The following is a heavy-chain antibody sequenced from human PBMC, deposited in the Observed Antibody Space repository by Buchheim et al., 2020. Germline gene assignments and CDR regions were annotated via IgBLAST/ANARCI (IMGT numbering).Heavy chain of an antibody. CDR2: TWFDGSNK. CDR3: ATAYNYYYMEV. J-gene: IGHJ6*03. D-gene: IGHD1-14*01. V-gene: IGHV3-33*01. CDR1: GFPFSDYG. Sequence: QVQLVESGGGVVQPGRSLRLSCAASGFPFSDYGMHWVRQAPGKGLEWVAITWFDGSNKNYADSVKGRFTISKDNSKNTLYLQMNSLRAEDTAVYYCATAYNYYYMEVWGKGT.